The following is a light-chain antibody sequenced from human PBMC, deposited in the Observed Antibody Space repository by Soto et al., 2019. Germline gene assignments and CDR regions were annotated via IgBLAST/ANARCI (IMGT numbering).Light chain of an antibody. V-gene: IGKV3-20*01. J-gene: IGKJ2*01. CDR2: AAS. Sequence: EIGLTQSPGTLSLSPGERATLSCRASQSVSSSYLAWYHQKPGQAPRLLIYAASSRSTGIPDRFSGSGPGADFTVSISRLAPEDSAVYYCQQSGSAPPYTFGQGTNLEIQ. CDR1: QSVSSSY. CDR3: QQSGSAPPYT.